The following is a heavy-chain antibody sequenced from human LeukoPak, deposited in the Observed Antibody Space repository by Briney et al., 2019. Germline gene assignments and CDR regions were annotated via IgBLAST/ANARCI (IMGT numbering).Heavy chain of an antibody. CDR3: ARDGSYSSGWYDYYYYGMDV. D-gene: IGHD6-19*01. V-gene: IGHV1-18*01. CDR2: ISAYNGNT. Sequence: ASVKVSCKASGYTFTSYGISWVRQAPGQGLEWMGWISAYNGNTNYAQKLQGRVTMTTDTSTSTAYMELRSLRSDDTAAYYCARDGSYSSGWYDYYYYGMDVWGQGTTVTVSS. CDR1: GYTFTSYG. J-gene: IGHJ6*02.